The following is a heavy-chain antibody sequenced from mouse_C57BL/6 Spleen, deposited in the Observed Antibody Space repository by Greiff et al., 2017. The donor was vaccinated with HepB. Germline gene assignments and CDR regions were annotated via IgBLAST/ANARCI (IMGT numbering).Heavy chain of an antibody. Sequence: EVKVVESGGDLVKPGGSLKLSCAASGFTFSSYGMSWVRQTPDKRLEWVATISSGGSDTYYPDSVKGRFTISRDNAKNTLYLQMSSLKSEDTAMYYCARNWDVDFDYWGQGTTLTVSS. CDR2: ISSGGSDT. J-gene: IGHJ2*01. V-gene: IGHV5-6*01. CDR3: ARNWDVDFDY. D-gene: IGHD4-1*01. CDR1: GFTFSSYG.